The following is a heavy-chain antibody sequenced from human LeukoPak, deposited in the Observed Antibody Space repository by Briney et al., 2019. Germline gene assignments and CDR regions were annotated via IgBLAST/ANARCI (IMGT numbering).Heavy chain of an antibody. Sequence: PGGSLRLSCAASGFTFSSYAMSWVRQAPGKGLEWVSAISGSGGSTYYADSVKGRFTISRDNSKNTLYLQMNSLRAEDTALYYCAKVPYDSSGYYRTGSFDYWGQGTLVTVSS. CDR1: GFTFSSYA. CDR3: AKVPYDSSGYYRTGSFDY. J-gene: IGHJ4*02. D-gene: IGHD3-22*01. V-gene: IGHV3-23*01. CDR2: ISGSGGST.